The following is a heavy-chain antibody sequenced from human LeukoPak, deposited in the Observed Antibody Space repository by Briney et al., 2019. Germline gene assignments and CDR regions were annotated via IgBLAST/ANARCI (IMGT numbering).Heavy chain of an antibody. CDR1: GFTVSDNY. V-gene: IGHV3-53*05. Sequence: GGSLRLSCAASGFTVSDNYMSWVRQAPWKGLEWVSVIYSGGSTYYSDSVKGRFTISRDDSKNTVSLQMNSLRGEDTTVYYCAKDNYGFDYWGQGTLVTVSP. CDR2: IYSGGST. CDR3: AKDNYGFDY. J-gene: IGHJ4*02. D-gene: IGHD3-10*01.